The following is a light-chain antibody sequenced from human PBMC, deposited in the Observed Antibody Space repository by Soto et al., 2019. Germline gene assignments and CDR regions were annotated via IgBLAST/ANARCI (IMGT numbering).Light chain of an antibody. CDR1: SSDVGGYDY. CDR3: SSYVGTNSYV. Sequence: QSALTQPPSASGSPGQSVTISCTGTSSDVGGYDYVSWYKQHPGKAPKLMIYEVSKRPSWVPDRFSGSKSGNTAALTVSGLQAEDEADYYCSSYVGTNSYVFGTETKVPVL. V-gene: IGLV2-8*01. J-gene: IGLJ1*01. CDR2: EVS.